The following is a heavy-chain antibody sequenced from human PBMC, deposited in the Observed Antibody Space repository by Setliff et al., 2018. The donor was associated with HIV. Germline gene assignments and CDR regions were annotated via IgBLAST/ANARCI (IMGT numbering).Heavy chain of an antibody. CDR2: ISSSGNTI. J-gene: IGHJ4*02. Sequence: GGSLRLSCAASGFTFSSYEMNWVRQAPGKGLEWVSYISSSGNTIYYADSVKGRFTISRDNAKNSLYLQMNSLRAEDTAVYYCTTGTRLVDWGQGALVTVSS. CDR1: GFTFSSYE. D-gene: IGHD2-21*01. CDR3: TTGTRLVD. V-gene: IGHV3-48*03.